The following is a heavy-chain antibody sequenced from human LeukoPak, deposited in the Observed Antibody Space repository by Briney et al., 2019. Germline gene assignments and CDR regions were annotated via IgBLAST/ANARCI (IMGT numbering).Heavy chain of an antibody. CDR3: ARMRGPTTGALDI. Sequence: GSLRLSCAASGFTFNSYAMSWVRQAPGKGLEWVSSISSSSSTKYYADSVKGRFTISRDNANNSLYLQVASLRDEDTAIYYCARMRGPTTGALDIWGPGTMVAVSS. CDR2: ISSSSSTK. V-gene: IGHV3-48*02. CDR1: GFTFNSYA. J-gene: IGHJ3*02. D-gene: IGHD1-26*01.